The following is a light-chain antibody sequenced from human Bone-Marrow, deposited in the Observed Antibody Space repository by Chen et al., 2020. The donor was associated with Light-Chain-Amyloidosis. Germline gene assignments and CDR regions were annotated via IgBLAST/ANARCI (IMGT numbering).Light chain of an antibody. CDR1: SSDVGGDNH. Sequence: QSALTQPASVSGSPCQSITIPCTGTSSDVGGDNHVSWYQQHPDKAPKLMIYEVTNRPSWVPDRFSGSKSDNTASLTISGLQTEDEADYFCSSYTITNTLVFGSGTRVTVL. V-gene: IGLV2-14*01. CDR3: SSYTITNTLV. J-gene: IGLJ1*01. CDR2: EVT.